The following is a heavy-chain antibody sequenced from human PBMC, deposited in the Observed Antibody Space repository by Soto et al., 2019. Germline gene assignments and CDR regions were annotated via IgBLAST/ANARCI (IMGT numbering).Heavy chain of an antibody. V-gene: IGHV4-59*01. CDR1: GCSIRSYY. J-gene: IGHJ4*02. CDR3: AGDFPGRDY. Sequence: SETLSLTCTVSGCSIRSYYWSWIRQPPGKGLEWIGHLYYSGSTNYNPSLKSRVTISLDTSKNQFSLKLTSVTAADTAVYYCAGDFPGRDYWGQGTLVTVSS. CDR2: LYYSGST.